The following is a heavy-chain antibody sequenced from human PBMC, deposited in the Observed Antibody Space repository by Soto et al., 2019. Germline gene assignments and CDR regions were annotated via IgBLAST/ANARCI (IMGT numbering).Heavy chain of an antibody. V-gene: IGHV3-23*01. J-gene: IGHJ5*02. CDR1: GFTFYNYV. CDR3: AKGRGGFDP. D-gene: IGHD3-10*01. Sequence: EVQLLESGGGLVQPGGSLRLSCAASGFTFYNYVMIWVRQAPGKGLEWVSNIDSDGGGAYYADSVKGRFTISRDNSKSTLYLQMSSLRGDDTAVYYCAKGRGGFDPWGRGTLVTVSS. CDR2: IDSDGGGA.